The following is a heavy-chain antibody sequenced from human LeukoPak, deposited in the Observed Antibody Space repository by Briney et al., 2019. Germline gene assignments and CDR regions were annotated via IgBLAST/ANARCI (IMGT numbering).Heavy chain of an antibody. D-gene: IGHD6-6*01. V-gene: IGHV1-69*05. CDR2: IIPIFGTA. CDR3: ARGTYSSSSVH. J-gene: IGHJ4*02. CDR1: GGTFSSYA. Sequence: ASVKVSCKASGGTFSSYAISWVRQAPGQGLEWMGRIIPIFGTANYAQKFQGRVTITTDESTSTAYMELSSLRSEDTAMYYCARGTYSSSSVHWGQGTLVTVSS.